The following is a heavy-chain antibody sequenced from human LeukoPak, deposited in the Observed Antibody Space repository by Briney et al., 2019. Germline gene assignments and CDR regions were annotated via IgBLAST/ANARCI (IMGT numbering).Heavy chain of an antibody. CDR3: ARETPDSSGWD. D-gene: IGHD6-19*01. V-gene: IGHV3-7*01. Sequence: GGSLRLACAASGFTFSSNWMSWVRQAPGKGLEWVANIKRDGSQKNYVDSVKGRFTISRDNAKNSLYLQMNSLRAEDTAVYYCARETPDSSGWDWGQGTLVTVSS. J-gene: IGHJ4*02. CDR2: IKRDGSQK. CDR1: GFTFSSNW.